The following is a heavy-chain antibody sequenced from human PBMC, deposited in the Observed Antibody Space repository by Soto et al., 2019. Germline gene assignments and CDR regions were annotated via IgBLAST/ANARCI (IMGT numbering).Heavy chain of an antibody. CDR3: ARRVYGDYYYYGMDV. Sequence: VESLKISCKCSGYSFTSYWIGWVRQMPGKGLEWMGIIYPGDSDTRYSPSFQGQVTISADKSISTAYLQWSSLKASDTAMYYCARRVYGDYYYYGMDVWGQGTTVT. CDR1: GYSFTSYW. D-gene: IGHD4-17*01. J-gene: IGHJ6*02. V-gene: IGHV5-51*01. CDR2: IYPGDSDT.